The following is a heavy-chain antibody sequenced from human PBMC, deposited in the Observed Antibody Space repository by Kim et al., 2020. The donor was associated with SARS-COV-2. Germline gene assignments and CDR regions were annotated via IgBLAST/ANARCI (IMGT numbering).Heavy chain of an antibody. D-gene: IGHD3-10*01. CDR1: GFTFSSYS. V-gene: IGHV3-21*01. CDR2: ISSSSSYI. J-gene: IGHJ4*02. Sequence: GGSLRLSCAASGFTFSSYSMNWVRQAPGKGLEWVSSISSSSSYIYYADSVKGRFTISRDNAKNSLYLQMNSLRAEDTAVYYCATYPYGSGSYYVDYFDYWGQGTLVTVSS. CDR3: ATYPYGSGSYYVDYFDY.